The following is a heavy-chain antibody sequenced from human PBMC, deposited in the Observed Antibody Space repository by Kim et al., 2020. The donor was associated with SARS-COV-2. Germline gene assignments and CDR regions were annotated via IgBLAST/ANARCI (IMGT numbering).Heavy chain of an antibody. D-gene: IGHD5-12*01. J-gene: IGHJ4*02. CDR3: ARVGATMSTPGYFDY. V-gene: IGHV3-11*05. CDR2: ISSSSSYT. Sequence: GGSLRLSCAASGFTFSNYYMSWIRQAPGKGLEWVSYISSSSSYTNYADSVKGRFTISRDNAKNSLYLQMNSLRAEDTAVYYCARVGATMSTPGYFDYLGPGTLGTVSS. CDR1: GFTFSNYY.